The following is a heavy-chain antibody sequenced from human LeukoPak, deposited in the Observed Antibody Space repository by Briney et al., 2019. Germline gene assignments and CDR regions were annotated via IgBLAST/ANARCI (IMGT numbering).Heavy chain of an antibody. Sequence: SETLSLTCAVYGGSFSGYYWSWIRQPPGKGLEWIGEINHSGSTNYNPSLKSRVTISVDTSKNQFSLKLSSVTAADTAVYYCARVLGNYVLIFDYWGQGTLVTASS. CDR3: ARVLGNYVLIFDY. D-gene: IGHD1-7*01. V-gene: IGHV4-34*01. J-gene: IGHJ4*02. CDR2: INHSGST. CDR1: GGSFSGYY.